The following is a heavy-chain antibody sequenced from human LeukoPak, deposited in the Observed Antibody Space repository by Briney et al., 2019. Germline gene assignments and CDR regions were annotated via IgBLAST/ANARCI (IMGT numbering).Heavy chain of an antibody. Sequence: GASVKVSCKASGYTFTGYYMHWVRQAPGQGLEWMGWINPNSGGTNYAQKFQGRVTMTRDTSITTACMELSSLRSDDTAVYYCASRHSTSWFYYWGQGTLVTVSS. CDR3: ASRHSTSWFYY. V-gene: IGHV1-2*02. D-gene: IGHD6-13*01. CDR2: INPNSGGT. J-gene: IGHJ4*02. CDR1: GYTFTGYY.